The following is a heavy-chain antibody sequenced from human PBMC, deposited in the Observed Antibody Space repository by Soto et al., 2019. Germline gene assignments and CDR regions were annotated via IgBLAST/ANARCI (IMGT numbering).Heavy chain of an antibody. D-gene: IGHD6-13*01. CDR3: ARARAADPMYYFDY. CDR2: IYYSGST. J-gene: IGHJ4*02. V-gene: IGHV4-59*01. CDR1: GGSISSYY. Sequence: PSETLSLTCTVSGGSISSYYWSWIRQPPGKGLEWIGYIYYSGSTNYNPSLNSRVTISVDTSKNQFSLKLSSVPAADTAVYYCARARAADPMYYFDYWGQGTLVTVSS.